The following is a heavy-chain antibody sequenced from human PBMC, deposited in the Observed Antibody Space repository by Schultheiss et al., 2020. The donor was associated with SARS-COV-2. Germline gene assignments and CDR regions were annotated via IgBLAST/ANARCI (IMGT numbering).Heavy chain of an antibody. CDR2: INTYNGNT. CDR1: GYTFTNYG. Sequence: ASVKVSCKTSGYTFTNYGFNWVRQAPGQGLEWMGWINTYNGNTNYAHKLQDRVTMTTDTSTNTAYMELRSLRSEDTAVYYCARDRYDFWSGYVSYWYFDLCGRGTLVTVSS. CDR3: ARDRYDFWSGYVSYWYFDL. J-gene: IGHJ2*01. D-gene: IGHD3-3*01. V-gene: IGHV1-18*01.